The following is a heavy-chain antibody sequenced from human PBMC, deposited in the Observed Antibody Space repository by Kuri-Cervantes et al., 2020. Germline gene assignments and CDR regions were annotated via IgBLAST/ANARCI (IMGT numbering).Heavy chain of an antibody. J-gene: IGHJ5*02. D-gene: IGHD6-13*01. CDR2: FFYSGST. V-gene: IGHV4-39*02. Sequence: ESLKISCTVSGGSISSSTNYWGWIRQPPGKGLEWIGSFFYSGSTFYNPSLKSRVTISVDTSRNQFSLKLNSVTAADTAVYYCAREPAAGALWFDPWGQGTLVTVSS. CDR1: GGSISSSTNY. CDR3: AREPAAGALWFDP.